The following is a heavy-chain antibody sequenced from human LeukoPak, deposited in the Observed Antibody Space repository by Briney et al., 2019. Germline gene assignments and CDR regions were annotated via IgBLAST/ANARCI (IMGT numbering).Heavy chain of an antibody. CDR1: GFTVSNKY. D-gene: IGHD3/OR15-3a*01. CDR3: AKGTLEPTIMFLDS. CDR2: IYSDGRT. J-gene: IGHJ4*02. Sequence: GGSLRLSCAASGFTVSNKYMTWVRQAPGKGLEWVSLIYSDGRTYYADSVKGRCTISRDNSKNTLYLQMNSLRVEDTAVYYCAKGTLEPTIMFLDSWGQGTLVIVSS. V-gene: IGHV3-53*01.